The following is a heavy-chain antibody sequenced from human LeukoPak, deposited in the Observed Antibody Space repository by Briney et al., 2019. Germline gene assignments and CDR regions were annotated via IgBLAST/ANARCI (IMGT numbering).Heavy chain of an antibody. J-gene: IGHJ4*02. CDR1: GGSFSGYY. CDR2: INHSGST. Sequence: SETLSLTCAVYGGSFSGYYWSWIRQPPGKGLEWIREINHSGSTNYNPSLKSRVTISVDTSKNQFSLKLSSVTAADTAVYYCARVLPHYYDSSGANDWGQGTLVTVSS. V-gene: IGHV4-34*01. D-gene: IGHD3-22*01. CDR3: ARVLPHYYDSSGAND.